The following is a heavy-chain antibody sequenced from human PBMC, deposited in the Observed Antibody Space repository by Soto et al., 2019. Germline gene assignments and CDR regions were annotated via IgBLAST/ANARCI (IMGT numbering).Heavy chain of an antibody. CDR3: ATGSVVVVPAATRRAFDI. J-gene: IGHJ3*02. Sequence: ASVKVSCKVSGYTLTELSMHWVRQAPGKRLEWMGSFDPEDGETIYAQKFQGRVTMTEDTSTDTAYMELSSLRSEDTAMYYCATGSVVVVPAATRRAFDIWGQGTMVTVS. D-gene: IGHD2-2*01. CDR2: FDPEDGET. CDR1: GYTLTELS. V-gene: IGHV1-24*01.